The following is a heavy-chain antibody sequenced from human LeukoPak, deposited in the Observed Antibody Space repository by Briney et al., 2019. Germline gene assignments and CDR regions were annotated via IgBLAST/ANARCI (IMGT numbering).Heavy chain of an antibody. D-gene: IGHD2/OR15-2a*01. CDR3: AKDGRNSPLM. J-gene: IGHJ3*02. CDR1: GFTFDDYA. Sequence: GGSLRLSCAASGFTFDDYAMHWVRQAPGKGLDWVSGITSTGGTTYYADSVQGRFTISRDNSRNTLYLQMNSLRAEDTAVYYCAKDGRNSPLMWGQGTVVSVSS. V-gene: IGHV3-23*01. CDR2: ITSTGGTT.